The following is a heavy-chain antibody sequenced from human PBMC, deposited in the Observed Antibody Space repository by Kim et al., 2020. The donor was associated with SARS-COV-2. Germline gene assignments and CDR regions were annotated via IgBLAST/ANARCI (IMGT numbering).Heavy chain of an antibody. Sequence: SLKSRVTISVDTSKNQFSLKLSSVTAADTAVYYCARGSDYGSGSTTDTDVWGQGTTVTVSS. J-gene: IGHJ6*02. V-gene: IGHV4-34*01. D-gene: IGHD3-10*01. CDR3: ARGSDYGSGSTTDTDV.